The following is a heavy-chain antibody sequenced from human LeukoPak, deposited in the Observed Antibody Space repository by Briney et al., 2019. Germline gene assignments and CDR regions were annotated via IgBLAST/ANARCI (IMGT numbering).Heavy chain of an antibody. J-gene: IGHJ4*02. CDR3: ARGGGYGGLDY. V-gene: IGHV3-66*01. D-gene: IGHD4-23*01. CDR1: GFTVSSNY. Sequence: PGGSLRLSCAASGFTVSSNYMSWVRQAPGKGLEWVSVIYSGGSTYYRDSVKGRFNIYREKYKNTLYLQMNSLRAEDTAVYYCARGGGYGGLDYWGQGTLVTVSS. CDR2: IYSGGST.